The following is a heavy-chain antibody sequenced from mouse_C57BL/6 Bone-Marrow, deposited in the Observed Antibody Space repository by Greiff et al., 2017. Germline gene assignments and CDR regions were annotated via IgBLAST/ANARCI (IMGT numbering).Heavy chain of an antibody. V-gene: IGHV14-4*01. J-gene: IGHJ3*01. CDR2: IDPENGDT. D-gene: IGHD3-3*01. CDR1: GFNIKDDY. Sequence: VQLQQSGAELVRPGASVKLSCTASGFNIKDDYMHWVKQRPEQGLEWIGWIDPENGDTEYASKFQGKATITADTSSNTAYLELSSLTSEDTDVYLCTLGGFAYWGQGTLVTVSA. CDR3: TLGGFAY.